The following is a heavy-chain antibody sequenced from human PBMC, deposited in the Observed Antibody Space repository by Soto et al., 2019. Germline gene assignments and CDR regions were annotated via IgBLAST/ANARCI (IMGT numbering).Heavy chain of an antibody. CDR2: ISAYNGNT. V-gene: IGHV1-18*01. Sequence: ASVKVCCKASGYTFTSYGISWVRQAPGQGLEWMGWISAYNGNTNYAQKLQGRVTMTTDTSTSTAYMELRSLRSDDTAVYYCARELYGDYDRWFDPWGQGTLVTISS. CDR1: GYTFTSYG. D-gene: IGHD4-17*01. CDR3: ARELYGDYDRWFDP. J-gene: IGHJ5*02.